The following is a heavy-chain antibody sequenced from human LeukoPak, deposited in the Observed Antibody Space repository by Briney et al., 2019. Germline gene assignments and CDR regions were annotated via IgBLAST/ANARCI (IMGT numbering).Heavy chain of an antibody. D-gene: IGHD5-24*01. Sequence: QPGGSLRLSCAASGFTFTTYAMTWVRQAPGKGLVWVSRINSDGRSTSYADSVKGRFTISRDNAKNTLYLQMNSLRAEDTAEYYCAWSRDGYNYFVYWGQGTLVTVSS. V-gene: IGHV3-74*01. CDR3: AWSRDGYNYFVY. J-gene: IGHJ4*02. CDR2: INSDGRST. CDR1: GFTFTTYA.